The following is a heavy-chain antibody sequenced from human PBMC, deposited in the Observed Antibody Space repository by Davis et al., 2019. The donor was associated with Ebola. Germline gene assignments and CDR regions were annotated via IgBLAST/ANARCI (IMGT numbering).Heavy chain of an antibody. CDR2: ISGSGGST. CDR3: AKPPNNIVGAIYYFDY. D-gene: IGHD1-26*01. CDR1: GFTFSSYA. Sequence: PGGSLRLSCAASGFTFSSYAMSWVRQAPGKGLEWVSSISGSGGSTYSADSVKGRFTISRDNSQNTLYMQMNGLRAEDTAVYYCAKPPNNIVGAIYYFDYWGQGTLVTVSS. V-gene: IGHV3-23*01. J-gene: IGHJ4*02.